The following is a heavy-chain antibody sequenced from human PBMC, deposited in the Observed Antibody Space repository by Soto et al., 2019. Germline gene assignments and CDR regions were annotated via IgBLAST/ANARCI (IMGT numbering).Heavy chain of an antibody. CDR3: ARLAYSNFLGGLDS. Sequence: GSLRLSCAASGFIFSAYGIHWVRQAPGKGLEWVAIVWNDGINKYYADSVKGRFTISRDNFKNTVDLQMNSLRVEDTAVYYCARLAYSNFLGGLDSWGQGTLVTVSS. CDR1: GFIFSAYG. J-gene: IGHJ5*01. D-gene: IGHD1-26*01. CDR2: VWNDGINK. V-gene: IGHV3-33*01.